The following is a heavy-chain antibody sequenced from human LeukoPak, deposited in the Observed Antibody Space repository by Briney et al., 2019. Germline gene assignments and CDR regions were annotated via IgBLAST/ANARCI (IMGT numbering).Heavy chain of an antibody. J-gene: IGHJ4*02. D-gene: IGHD4-17*01. Sequence: GRSLRLSCAASGFTFSTYSMNWVRQAPGKGLEWVSYISSRSVYIYYADSVKGRFTISRDNAKNSLFMQMNSLRADDTAVYYCASDGGDHANKNLQYWGQGTLVSVCS. CDR1: GFTFSTYS. CDR3: ASDGGDHANKNLQY. CDR2: ISSRSVYI. V-gene: IGHV3-21*01.